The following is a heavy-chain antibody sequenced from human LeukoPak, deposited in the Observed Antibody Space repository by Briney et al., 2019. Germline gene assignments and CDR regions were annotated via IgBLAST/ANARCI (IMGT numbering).Heavy chain of an antibody. J-gene: IGHJ4*02. Sequence: GGSLRLSCAASGFTFSSYEMNWVRQAPGKGLEWVSYISSSGSTIYYADSVKGRFTISRDNAKNSLYLQMNSLRAEDTAVYYCARGAEGRWDIRYFDWLYSTFDYWGQGTLVTVSS. CDR2: ISSSGSTI. D-gene: IGHD3-9*01. V-gene: IGHV3-48*03. CDR3: ARGAEGRWDIRYFDWLYSTFDY. CDR1: GFTFSSYE.